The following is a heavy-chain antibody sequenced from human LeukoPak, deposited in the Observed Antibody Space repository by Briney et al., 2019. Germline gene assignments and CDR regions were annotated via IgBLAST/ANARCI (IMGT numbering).Heavy chain of an antibody. CDR1: GFTFSSYW. D-gene: IGHD5-24*01. CDR3: ARVAGYNNTKKAFGY. CDR2: INSDGSST. V-gene: IGHV3-74*01. Sequence: QPGGSLRLSCAASGFTFSSYWMHWVRQAPGKGLVWVSRINSDGSSTSYADSVKGRFTISRDNAKNTLYLQMNSLRAEDTAVYYCARVAGYNNTKKAFGYWGQGTLVTVSS. J-gene: IGHJ4*02.